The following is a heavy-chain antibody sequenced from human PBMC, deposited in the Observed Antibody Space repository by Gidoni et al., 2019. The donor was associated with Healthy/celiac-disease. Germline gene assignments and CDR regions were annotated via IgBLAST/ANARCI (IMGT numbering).Heavy chain of an antibody. CDR1: GFPFDDYA. CDR3: AKGHCSSTSCYSNY. CDR2: ISWNSGSI. V-gene: IGHV3-9*01. D-gene: IGHD2-2*01. Sequence: EVQLVESGGGLVQPGRSLRLSCAASGFPFDDYAMHWVRQAPGKGLEWVPGISWNSGSIGYADSVKGRFTISRDNAKNSLYLQMNSLRAEDTALYYCAKGHCSSTSCYSNYWGQGTLVTVSS. J-gene: IGHJ4*02.